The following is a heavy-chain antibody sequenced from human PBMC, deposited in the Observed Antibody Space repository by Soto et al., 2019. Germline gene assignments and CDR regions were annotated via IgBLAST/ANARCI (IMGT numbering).Heavy chain of an antibody. Sequence: GASVKVSCKASVYTFTSYGMSCVRQAPGQGLEWMGWISAYNGNTNYAQKLQGRVTMTTDTSTSTAYMELRSLRSDDTAVYYCARDGCSSTSCYRGGLGYYYYGMDVWGQGTTVTVSS. CDR1: VYTFTSYG. CDR2: ISAYNGNT. CDR3: ARDGCSSTSCYRGGLGYYYYGMDV. J-gene: IGHJ6*02. D-gene: IGHD2-2*01. V-gene: IGHV1-18*04.